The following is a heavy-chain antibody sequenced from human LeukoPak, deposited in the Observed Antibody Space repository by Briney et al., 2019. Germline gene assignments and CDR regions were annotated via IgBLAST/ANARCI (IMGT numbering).Heavy chain of an antibody. CDR2: IYNSGST. CDR1: GDSISNGNYY. J-gene: IGHJ4*02. Sequence: SETLSLTCTVSGDSISNGNYYWTWIRQPAGKGLEWIGRIYNSGSTNYNPSLESRVTISVDTSNNHFSLNLNSVTAADTAVYCCARDGGIMHRYLDSWGQGILVTVSS. CDR3: ARDGGIMHRYLDS. D-gene: IGHD1-26*01. V-gene: IGHV4-61*02.